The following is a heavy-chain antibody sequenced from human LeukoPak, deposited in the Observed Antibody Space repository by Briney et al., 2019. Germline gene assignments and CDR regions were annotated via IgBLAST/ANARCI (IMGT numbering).Heavy chain of an antibody. Sequence: SETLSLTCTVSGGSISSSSYYWGWIRQPPGKGLEWIGSIYYSGSTYYNPSLKSRVTISVDTSKNQFSLKLSSVTAADTAVYYCARPGGYSYEPSFVYCGQGTLVTVSS. J-gene: IGHJ4*02. CDR2: IYYSGST. V-gene: IGHV4-39*01. CDR1: GGSISSSSYY. CDR3: ARPGGYSYEPSFVY. D-gene: IGHD5-18*01.